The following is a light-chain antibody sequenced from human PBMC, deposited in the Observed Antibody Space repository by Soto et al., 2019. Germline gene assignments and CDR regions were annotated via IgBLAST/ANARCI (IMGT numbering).Light chain of an antibody. V-gene: IGKV3-15*01. Sequence: EIVMTQSPATLSVSPGERATLSCRASQSVGSDLAWYGQKPGQAPRLVMSGASNRASGVPVRFSCSGAGTACTRTITRLEPEDVELDYCQQYGGSPITFGLGTRLENK. CDR1: QSVGSD. CDR2: GAS. J-gene: IGKJ5*01. CDR3: QQYGGSPIT.